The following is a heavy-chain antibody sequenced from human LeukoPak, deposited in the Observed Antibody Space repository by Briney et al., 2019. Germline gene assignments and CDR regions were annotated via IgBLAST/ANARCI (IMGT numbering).Heavy chain of an antibody. Sequence: SETLSLTCAVYGGSLSGYYWSWIRQPPGKGLEWIGEINHSGSTNYNPSLKSRVTISVDTSKNQFSLKLSSVTAADTAVYYCARDNVVAPLRRAFDIWGQGTMVTVSS. J-gene: IGHJ3*02. CDR3: ARDNVVAPLRRAFDI. CDR1: GGSLSGYY. D-gene: IGHD2-15*01. V-gene: IGHV4-34*01. CDR2: INHSGST.